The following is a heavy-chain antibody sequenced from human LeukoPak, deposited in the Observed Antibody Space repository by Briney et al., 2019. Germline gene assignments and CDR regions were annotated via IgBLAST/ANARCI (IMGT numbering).Heavy chain of an antibody. Sequence: ASVKVSCKASGYTFTSYGISWVRQAPGQGLEWMGWISAYNGNTNYAQKLQGRVTTTTDTSTSTAYMELRSLRSDDTAVYYCARATGDYYDSSGYYYGLCFDYWGQGTLVTVSS. CDR3: ARATGDYYDSSGYYYGLCFDY. CDR1: GYTFTSYG. D-gene: IGHD3-22*01. J-gene: IGHJ4*02. V-gene: IGHV1-18*01. CDR2: ISAYNGNT.